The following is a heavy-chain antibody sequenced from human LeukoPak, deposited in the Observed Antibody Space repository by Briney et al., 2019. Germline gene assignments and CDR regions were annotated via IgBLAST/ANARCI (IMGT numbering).Heavy chain of an antibody. CDR1: GFTFSSYA. CDR3: ARDFDSSGYYFDY. D-gene: IGHD3-22*01. CDR2: ISGSGGST. J-gene: IGHJ4*02. V-gene: IGHV3-23*01. Sequence: PGGSLRLSCAASGFTFSSYAMSWVRQAPGKGLEWVSAISGSGGSTYYADSVKGRFTISRDNAKNSLYLQMNSLRAEDTAVYYCARDFDSSGYYFDYWGQGTLVTVSS.